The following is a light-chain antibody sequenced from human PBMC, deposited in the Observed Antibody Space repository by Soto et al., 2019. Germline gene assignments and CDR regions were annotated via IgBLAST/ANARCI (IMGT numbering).Light chain of an antibody. V-gene: IGLV2-14*01. Sequence: QSVLTQPASVSGSPGQSITISCTGTSSDVGGYVYVSWYQQHPGKAPKLLIFEVSSRPLGISNRFSGSKSGNTASLTISGLQAEDEADYCCTSYTTSSTYVFGTGTKVTVL. CDR1: SSDVGGYVY. CDR2: EVS. J-gene: IGLJ1*01. CDR3: TSYTTSSTYV.